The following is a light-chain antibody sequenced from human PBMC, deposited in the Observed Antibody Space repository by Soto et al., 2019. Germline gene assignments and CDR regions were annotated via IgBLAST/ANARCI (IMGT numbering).Light chain of an antibody. CDR2: DVN. CDR3: CSYTSSSTRI. CDR1: SSDVGHYNY. V-gene: IGLV2-14*01. J-gene: IGLJ2*01. Sequence: QSALTQPASVSGSPGQSITISCTGTSSDVGHYNYVSWYQQYPGKAPKLMIYDVNTWPSGVSNRFSGSKSGNTASLTISGLQAEDEADYYCCSYTSSSTRIFGGGTKLTVL.